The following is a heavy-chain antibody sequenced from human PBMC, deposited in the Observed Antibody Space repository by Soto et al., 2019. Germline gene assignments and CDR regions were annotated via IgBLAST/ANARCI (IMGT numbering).Heavy chain of an antibody. CDR2: MNPNSGNT. CDR1: GYTFTSYD. V-gene: IGHV1-8*01. Sequence: QVQLVQSGAEVKKPGASVKVSCKASGYTFTSYDINWVRQATGQGLEWMGWMNPNSGNTGYAQKFQGRVTMTRNTSRRTAYRELSSLRSEEAAVYYCSKERVRGMDVWGQGKTVTVSS. CDR3: SKERVRGMDV. J-gene: IGHJ6*02.